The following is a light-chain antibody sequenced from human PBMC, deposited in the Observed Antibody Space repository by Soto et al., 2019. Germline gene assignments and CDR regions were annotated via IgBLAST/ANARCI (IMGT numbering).Light chain of an antibody. Sequence: DIVLTQSPGTLSLSPGERATLSCRASQSVTTYLAWCQQKPGQAPRLLIYGASSRATGIPDRFSGSGSGTDFTLTISRLEPEDVAVYYCQQYGSSSLTFDGGTKVEIK. J-gene: IGKJ4*02. CDR1: QSVTTY. V-gene: IGKV3-20*01. CDR3: QQYGSSSLT. CDR2: GAS.